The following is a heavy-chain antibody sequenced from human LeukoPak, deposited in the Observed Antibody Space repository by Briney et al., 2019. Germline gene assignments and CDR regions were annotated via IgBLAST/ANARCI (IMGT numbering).Heavy chain of an antibody. CDR2: MNSNSGNT. D-gene: IGHD3-22*01. J-gene: IGHJ1*01. V-gene: IGHV1-8*01. Sequence: ASVKVSCKASGHAFTSYEINWVRQATGQGLEWMGWMNSNSGNTVYAQKFQGRITMTRNTSTSTAYMELSSLRSEDTAVYYCAKDGMIVVTGYFQHWGQGTLVTVSS. CDR1: GHAFTSYE. CDR3: AKDGMIVVTGYFQH.